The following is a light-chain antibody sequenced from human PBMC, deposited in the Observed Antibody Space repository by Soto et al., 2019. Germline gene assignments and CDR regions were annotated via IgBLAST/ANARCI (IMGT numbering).Light chain of an antibody. J-gene: IGKJ1*01. CDR3: QQDINSTWT. CDR2: GAS. CDR1: QGIGNA. V-gene: IGKV1-6*01. Sequence: IKMTQSPSSLSAYVGDRVTISCRASQGIGNALGWYQQTPGKPPKVLIYGASNLPSGVQPRFSGSGAGTECTLAIGSLQPEDAATDFCQQDINSTWTFCQGTQVDIK.